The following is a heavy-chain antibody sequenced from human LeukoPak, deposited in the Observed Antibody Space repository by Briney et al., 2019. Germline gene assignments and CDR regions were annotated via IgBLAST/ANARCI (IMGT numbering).Heavy chain of an antibody. CDR1: GGSSSGYY. V-gene: IGHV4-34*01. CDR2: INHSGST. CDR3: AREYCSGGSCYPIFDY. Sequence: SETLSPTCAVYGGSSSGYYWSWIRQPPGKGLEWIGEINHSGSTNYNPSLKSRVTISVDTSKNQFSLKLSSVTAADTAVYYCAREYCSGGSCYPIFDYWGQGTLVTVSS. J-gene: IGHJ4*02. D-gene: IGHD2-15*01.